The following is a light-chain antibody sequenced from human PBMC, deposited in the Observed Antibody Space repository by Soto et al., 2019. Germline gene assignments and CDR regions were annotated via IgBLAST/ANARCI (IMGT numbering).Light chain of an antibody. J-gene: IGLJ1*01. CDR3: SSHAGYNNFYV. CDR2: EVN. Sequence: QSALTQPPSASGSPGQSVTISCTGTSSDVGYYNYVSWYQQHPGKAPKLMIYEVNKRPSGVPDRFSGSKSGNTASLTVSGLQAEYEADYYCSSHAGYNNFYVFGTGTKLTVL. CDR1: SSDVGYYNY. V-gene: IGLV2-8*01.